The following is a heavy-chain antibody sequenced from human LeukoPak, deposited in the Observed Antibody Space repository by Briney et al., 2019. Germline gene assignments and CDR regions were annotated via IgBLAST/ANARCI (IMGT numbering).Heavy chain of an antibody. CDR3: ARGPPGRVHDSSKRGLFDP. D-gene: IGHD6-13*01. Sequence: ASVKVSCTASGYTFISYGISWVRQAPGQGLEWLGIINRSGGSTSYAQRFQGRITMTRDTSATTVYMDLSSLRSEDTAMYYCARGPPGRVHDSSKRGLFDPWGQGTLVIVSS. CDR1: GYTFISYG. V-gene: IGHV1-46*01. J-gene: IGHJ5*02. CDR2: INRSGGST.